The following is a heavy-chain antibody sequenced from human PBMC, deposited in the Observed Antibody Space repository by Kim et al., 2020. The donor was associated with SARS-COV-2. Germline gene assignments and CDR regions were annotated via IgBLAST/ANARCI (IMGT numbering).Heavy chain of an antibody. J-gene: IGHJ4*02. D-gene: IGHD3-22*01. V-gene: IGHV4-39*01. CDR3: ARQGTYDSSGYRWGWGLDY. Sequence: SRVPISGDTSKNQFSLKLSSVTAADTAVYYCARQGTYDSSGYRWGWGLDYWGQGTLVTVSS.